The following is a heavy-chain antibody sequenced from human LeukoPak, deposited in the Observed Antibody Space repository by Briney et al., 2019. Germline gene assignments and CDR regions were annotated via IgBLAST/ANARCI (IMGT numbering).Heavy chain of an antibody. J-gene: IGHJ6*03. V-gene: IGHV4-34*01. D-gene: IGHD1-1*01. Sequence: RSSETLSLTCAVYGGSFSGYYCTGNRQPPRKGREWIGEINHSGSTNYNPSLKSRVTISVDTSKNQFSLKLSSVTAADTAVYYCARASSYWNRNYYYYYMDVWGKGTTVTVSS. CDR3: ARASSYWNRNYYYYYMDV. CDR1: GGSFSGYY. CDR2: INHSGST.